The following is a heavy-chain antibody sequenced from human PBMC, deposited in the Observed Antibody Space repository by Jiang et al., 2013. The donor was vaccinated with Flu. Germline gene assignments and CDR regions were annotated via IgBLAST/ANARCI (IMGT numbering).Heavy chain of an antibody. CDR3: ARDLTGGYYFDY. D-gene: IGHD7-27*01. J-gene: IGHJ4*02. Sequence: VQLLESGGGVVQPGRSLRLSCAASGFTFSTYAMHWVRQAPGKGLEWVAVISYDGSNKYYADSVKGRFTISRDNSKNTLYLQMNSLRAEDTAVYYCARDLTGGYYFDYWGQGTLVTVSS. CDR2: ISYDGSNK. CDR1: GFTFSTYA. V-gene: IGHV3-30*04.